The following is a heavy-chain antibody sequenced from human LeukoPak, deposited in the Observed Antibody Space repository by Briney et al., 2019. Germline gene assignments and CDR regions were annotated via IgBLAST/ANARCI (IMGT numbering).Heavy chain of an antibody. CDR2: IYYSGST. CDR1: GGSISSSNYY. V-gene: IGHV4-31*03. CDR3: ARAVVGTLDY. J-gene: IGHJ4*02. D-gene: IGHD2-15*01. Sequence: TLSLTCTVSGGSISSSNYYWSWIRQHPGKGLEWIGYIYYSGSTYYNPSLKSRVSISVDTSKNQFSLKLSSVTAADTAVYYCARAVVGTLDYWGQGTLVTVSS.